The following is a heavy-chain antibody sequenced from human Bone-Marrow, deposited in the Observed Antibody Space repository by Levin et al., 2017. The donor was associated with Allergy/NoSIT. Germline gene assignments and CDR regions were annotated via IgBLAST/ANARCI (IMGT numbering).Heavy chain of an antibody. CDR2: IIPIFGTA. V-gene: IGHV1-69*13. CDR3: AREVTDYGGGNWFDP. Sequence: SVKVSCKASGGTFSSYAISWVRQAPGQGLEWMGGIIPIFGTANYAQKFQGRVSITADESTSTAYMELSSLRSEDTAVYYCAREVTDYGGGNWFDPWGQGTLVTVSS. CDR1: GGTFSSYA. J-gene: IGHJ5*02. D-gene: IGHD4-23*01.